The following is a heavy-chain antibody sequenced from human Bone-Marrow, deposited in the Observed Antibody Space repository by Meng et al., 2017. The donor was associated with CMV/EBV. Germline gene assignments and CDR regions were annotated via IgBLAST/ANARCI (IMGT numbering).Heavy chain of an antibody. CDR1: GFTFSSYW. J-gene: IGHJ2*01. CDR3: AREASWYFEL. V-gene: IGHV3-74*01. CDR2: INTDGSST. Sequence: GGSLRLSCAASGFTFSSYWMHWVRQAPGKGLVWVSRINTDGSSTAYADSVKGRFTISRDNAKNSLYLQMNSLRAEDTAVYYCAREASWYFELWGRGTLVTVSS.